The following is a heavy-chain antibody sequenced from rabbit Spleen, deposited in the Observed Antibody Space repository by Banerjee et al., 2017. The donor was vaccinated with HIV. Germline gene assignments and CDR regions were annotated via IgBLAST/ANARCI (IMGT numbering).Heavy chain of an antibody. CDR3: ARDLVGVIGWNFYL. CDR1: GFSFSSSYW. D-gene: IGHD1-1*01. J-gene: IGHJ4*01. CDR2: GDTGSSGNT. V-gene: IGHV1S45*01. Sequence: EESGGDLVKPEGSLTLTCTASGFSFSSSYWICWVRQAPGKGLEWIGCGDTGSSGNTYYASWAKGRFTISKTSSTTVTLRMTSLTAADTATYFCARDLVGVIGWNFYLWGPGTLVTVS.